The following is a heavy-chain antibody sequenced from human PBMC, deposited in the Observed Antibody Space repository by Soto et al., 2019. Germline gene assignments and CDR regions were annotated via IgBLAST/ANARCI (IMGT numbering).Heavy chain of an antibody. CDR1: GFSFSSYG. CDR3: ARGYWENTFDY. CDR2: ISVDNGNR. V-gene: IGHV1-18*04. Sequence: QVQMVQSGAEVKKPGASVRVSCKASGFSFSSYGIGWVRQAPGQGLEWMGWISVDNGNRKYAQKIQGRVTMTTDTSTSTAYMDLRSLSSDDTAVDYCARGYWENTFDYWGQGTLVIVSP. J-gene: IGHJ4*02. D-gene: IGHD1-26*01.